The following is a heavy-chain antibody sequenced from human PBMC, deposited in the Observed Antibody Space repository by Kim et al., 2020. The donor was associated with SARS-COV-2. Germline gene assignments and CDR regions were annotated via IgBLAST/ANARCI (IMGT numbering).Heavy chain of an antibody. CDR3: AKDHPSSGWPAFDS. D-gene: IGHD6-19*01. J-gene: IGHJ4*02. V-gene: IGHV3-23*01. Sequence: ADSEKGRFTVSRDITKAKLYLQMNSLRAEDTALYYCAKDHPSSGWPAFDSWGQGTLVTVSS.